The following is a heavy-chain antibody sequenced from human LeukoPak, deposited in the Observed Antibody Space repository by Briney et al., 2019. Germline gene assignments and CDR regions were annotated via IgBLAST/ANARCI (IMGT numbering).Heavy chain of an antibody. CDR2: IQFDGSEK. CDR3: ARGGGYCSSTSCSYPVDY. Sequence: GGSLRLSCAASGFIFSTYGMHWVRQAPGKGLEWVAFIQFDGSEKFYADSVKGRFTISRDNSKNTLSLQMNSLRAEDTAVYYCARGGGYCSSTSCSYPVDYWGQGTLVTVSS. D-gene: IGHD2-2*01. V-gene: IGHV3-30*02. CDR1: GFIFSTYG. J-gene: IGHJ4*02.